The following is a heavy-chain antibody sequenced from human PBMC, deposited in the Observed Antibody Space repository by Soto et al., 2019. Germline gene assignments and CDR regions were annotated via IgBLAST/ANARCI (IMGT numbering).Heavy chain of an antibody. CDR1: GGSISSGGYY. D-gene: IGHD3-3*01. V-gene: IGHV4-31*03. CDR3: ARTYYDFWSGQKMPDAFDI. CDR2: IYYSGST. J-gene: IGHJ3*02. Sequence: SETLSLTCTVSGGSISSGGYYWSWIRQHPGKGLEWIGYIYYSGSTYYNPSLKSRVTISVDTSKNQFSLKLSSVTAADTAVYYCARTYYDFWSGQKMPDAFDIWGQGTMVTVSS.